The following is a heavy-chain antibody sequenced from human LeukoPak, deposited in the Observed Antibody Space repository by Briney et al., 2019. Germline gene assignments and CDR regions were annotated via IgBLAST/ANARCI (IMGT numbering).Heavy chain of an antibody. CDR3: ARLSDILTGYYGY. CDR1: GYTFTSYD. V-gene: IGHV1-8*01. D-gene: IGHD3-9*01. J-gene: IGHJ4*02. Sequence: ASVKVSCKASGYTFTSYDINWVRQATGQGLEWMGWMNPNSGNTGYAQKFQGRVTMTRNTSISTAYMELSSLRSEDTAVYYCARLSDILTGYYGYWGQGTPVTVSS. CDR2: MNPNSGNT.